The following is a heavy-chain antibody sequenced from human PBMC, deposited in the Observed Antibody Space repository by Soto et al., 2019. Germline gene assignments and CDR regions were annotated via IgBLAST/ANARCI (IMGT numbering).Heavy chain of an antibody. CDR2: TIPLFGTT. V-gene: IGHV1-69*01. J-gene: IGHJ6*02. Sequence: QVQLVQSGVEVKKPGSSVRVSCKASGDTFKNSVISWVRQAPGQGLEWMGGTIPLFGTTDYAQKFQGRLTITTDESTTTAYMEVSRLTSEATAVYYCVAELAFGQLSVVWGQGTTVIVSS. CDR3: VAELAFGQLSVV. D-gene: IGHD3-10*01. CDR1: GDTFKNSV.